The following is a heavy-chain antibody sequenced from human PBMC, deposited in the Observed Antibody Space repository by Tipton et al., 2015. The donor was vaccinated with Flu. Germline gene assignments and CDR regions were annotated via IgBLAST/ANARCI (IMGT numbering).Heavy chain of an antibody. V-gene: IGHV4-59*12. J-gene: IGHJ4*02. D-gene: IGHD3-10*01. CDR2: ISYSGST. CDR3: ARGSGSGTDVTFYF. CDR1: GGSISSYY. Sequence: LRLSCSVSGGSISSYYWSWIRQSPGKGLEWIGYISYSGSTNYNPSLKSRVTISVDTSKNQFSLKLSSVTAADTAVYYCARGSGSGTDVTFYFWGQGTLVTGSS.